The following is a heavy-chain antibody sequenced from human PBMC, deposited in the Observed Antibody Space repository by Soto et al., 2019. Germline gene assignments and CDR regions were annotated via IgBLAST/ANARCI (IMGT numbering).Heavy chain of an antibody. V-gene: IGHV1-69*13. D-gene: IGHD4-4*01. CDR1: GGTFSSYT. J-gene: IGHJ6*02. Sequence: SVKVSCKASGGTFSSYTISWVRQAPGQGLEWMGGIIPIFGTANYAQKFQGRVTITADESTSTAYMELSNLRSEDTAVYYCARDSGSNYGFYYYYGMDVWGQGTTVTVSS. CDR3: ARDSGSNYGFYYYYGMDV. CDR2: IIPIFGTA.